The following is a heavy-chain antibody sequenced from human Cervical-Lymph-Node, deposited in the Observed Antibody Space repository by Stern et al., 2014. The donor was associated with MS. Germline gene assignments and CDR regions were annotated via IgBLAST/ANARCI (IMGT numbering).Heavy chain of an antibody. J-gene: IGHJ4*02. D-gene: IGHD3-9*01. CDR3: ATAFYDFLTGYYFFDS. CDR2: IKSKIAGGTT. CDR1: GFTFSHAW. V-gene: IGHV3-15*01. Sequence: VQLVQSGGGLVKPGGSLRLSCAGSGFTFSHAWLSWVRQAPGKGLEWVGHIKSKIAGGTTDYAAPVKGRFSVSRDDSKNTLSLQMNSLKIEDTAVYYCATAFYDFLTGYYFFDSWGQGTLVTVSS.